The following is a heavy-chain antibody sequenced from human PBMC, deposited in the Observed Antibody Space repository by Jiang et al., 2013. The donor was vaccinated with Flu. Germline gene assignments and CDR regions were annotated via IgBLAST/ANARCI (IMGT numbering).Heavy chain of an antibody. V-gene: IGHV4-59*01. D-gene: IGHD3-22*01. CDR1: GGSISGYY. CDR3: ARFSSGPAVFDH. Sequence: GLVKPSETLSLTCTVSGGSISGYYWSWIRQPPGKGLEWIGYIYYQGNTNYNPSLRGRVTMSVDTSDNQFSLKLNSVTAADTALYYCARFSSGPAVFDHWGQGILVAVSS. J-gene: IGHJ4*02. CDR2: IYYQGNT.